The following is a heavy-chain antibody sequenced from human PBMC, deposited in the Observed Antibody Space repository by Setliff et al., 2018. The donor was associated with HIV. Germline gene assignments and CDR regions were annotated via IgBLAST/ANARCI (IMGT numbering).Heavy chain of an antibody. D-gene: IGHD6-19*01. CDR2: IYYRGAT. CDR1: GGSISGYY. V-gene: IGHV4-59*04. J-gene: IGHJ4*01. CDR3: ARHFRYPGIAVAGIDY. Sequence: SETLSLTCTVSGGSISGYYWSWIRQPPGKGLEWIGYIYYRGATYYSPSLKGRVIISVDTSKNQFSLRLTSVTAADTAVYYCARHFRYPGIAVAGIDYWGQGTLVTVSS.